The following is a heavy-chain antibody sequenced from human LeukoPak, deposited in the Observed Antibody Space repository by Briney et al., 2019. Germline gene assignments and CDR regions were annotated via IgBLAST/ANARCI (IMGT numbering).Heavy chain of an antibody. D-gene: IGHD2-2*02. CDR3: TTSRTNDCSSPSCYTDY. V-gene: IGHV4-39*01. Sequence: PSETLSLTCTASGASIYTSSSYWGWIRQPPGKGLEWIASVYYTGSTYYSPSLKSRATISVDTSKNQFSLELNSVTAADTAVYYCTTSRTNDCSSPSCYTDYWGQGTLVTVSS. J-gene: IGHJ4*02. CDR2: VYYTGST. CDR1: GASIYTSSSY.